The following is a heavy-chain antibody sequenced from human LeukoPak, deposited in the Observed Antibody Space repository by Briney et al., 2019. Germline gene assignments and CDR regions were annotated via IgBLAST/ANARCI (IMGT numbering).Heavy chain of an antibody. D-gene: IGHD5-18*01. CDR1: GFTFSNYA. CDR2: ISGSGGST. J-gene: IGHJ6*02. V-gene: IGHV3-23*01. CDR3: AKSNRPHTPMVRGMDV. Sequence: QPGGSLRLSCAASGFTFSNYAMSWVRQAPGKGLEWVSGISGSGGSTYYVDSVRGRFTISRDNSKDTLYLQMNSLRAEDTAIYYCAKSNRPHTPMVRGMDVWGQGTTVTVSS.